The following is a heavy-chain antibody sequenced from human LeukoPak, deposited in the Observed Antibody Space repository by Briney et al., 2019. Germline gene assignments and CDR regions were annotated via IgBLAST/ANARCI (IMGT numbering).Heavy chain of an antibody. Sequence: SETLSLTCTVSGGSISSYYWSWIRQPPGKGLEWIGYIYYSGSTNYNPSLKGRVTISVDTSKNQFSLKLSSVTAADTAVYYCARDRLRGVYFDYWGQGTLVTVSS. D-gene: IGHD3-10*01. CDR1: GGSISSYY. CDR2: IYYSGST. J-gene: IGHJ4*02. V-gene: IGHV4-59*01. CDR3: ARDRLRGVYFDY.